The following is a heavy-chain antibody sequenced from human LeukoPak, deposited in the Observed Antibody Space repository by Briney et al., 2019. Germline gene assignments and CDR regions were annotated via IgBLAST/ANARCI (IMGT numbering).Heavy chain of an antibody. D-gene: IGHD6-19*01. Sequence: GGSLRLSCAAPGFTLSSYNMNWVRQAPGKGLEWVSYIDSSGPIIYYADSVKGRFTISRDNIDNVVYLQMNSLRGEDTAIYYCARVAVAGPTGWFDSWGPGTLVSVSA. CDR3: ARVAVAGPTGWFDS. CDR1: GFTLSSYN. V-gene: IGHV3-48*01. J-gene: IGHJ5*01. CDR2: IDSSGPII.